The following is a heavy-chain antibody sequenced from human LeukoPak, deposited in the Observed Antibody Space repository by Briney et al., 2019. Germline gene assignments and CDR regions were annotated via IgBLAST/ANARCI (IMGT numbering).Heavy chain of an antibody. CDR3: ARLFSSGPYYFDY. J-gene: IGHJ4*02. Sequence: SETLSLTCAVSGYSISSGYYWGRIRQPPGKGLEWIGSIYHSGSTYYNPSLKSRVTISVDTSKNQFSLKLSSVTAADTAVYYCARLFSSGPYYFDYWGQGTLVTVSS. V-gene: IGHV4-38-2*01. CDR1: GYSISSGYY. D-gene: IGHD6-19*01. CDR2: IYHSGST.